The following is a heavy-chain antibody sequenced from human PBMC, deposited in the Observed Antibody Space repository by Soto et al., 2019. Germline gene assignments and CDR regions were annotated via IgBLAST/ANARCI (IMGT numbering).Heavy chain of an antibody. V-gene: IGHV3-23*01. J-gene: IGHJ6*02. CDR2: ISGSGGST. CDR1: GFTFSSYA. CDR3: VRNYGDFISHYYYYGMDV. Sequence: EVQLLESGGGLIKPGGSLRLSCAASGFTFSSYAMSWVRQAPGKGLEWVSAISGSGGSTYYADSVKGRFTISRDNSKNTLYLQMNSLRAEDTAVYCCVRNYGDFISHYYYYGMDVWGQGTTVTVSS. D-gene: IGHD4-17*01.